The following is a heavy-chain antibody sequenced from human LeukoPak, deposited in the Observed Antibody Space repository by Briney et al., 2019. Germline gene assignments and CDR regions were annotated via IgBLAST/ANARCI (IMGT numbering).Heavy chain of an antibody. J-gene: IGHJ4*02. CDR2: ISYDGSNK. CDR1: GFTFSSYA. D-gene: IGHD3-10*01. V-gene: IGHV3-30*04. Sequence: PGGSLRLSCAASGFTFSSYAMHWVRQAPGKGLEWVAVISYDGSNKHYADSVKGRFTISRDNSKNTLYLQMNSLRAEDTAVYYCARDRRVLLWFGELFDYWGQGTLVTVSS. CDR3: ARDRRVLLWFGELFDY.